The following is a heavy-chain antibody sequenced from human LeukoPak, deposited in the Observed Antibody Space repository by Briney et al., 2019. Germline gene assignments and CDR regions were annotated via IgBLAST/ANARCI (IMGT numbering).Heavy chain of an antibody. V-gene: IGHV3-30*18. CDR1: GFTFRSYG. Sequence: GGSLRLSCAASGFTFRSYGMHWVRQAPGKGLEWVAVISYDGSNKYYAYSVKGRFTISRDNSKNTLYLQMNSLRAEDTAVYYCAKEYSSSSVDYWGQGTLVTVSS. CDR2: ISYDGSNK. D-gene: IGHD6-6*01. CDR3: AKEYSSSSVDY. J-gene: IGHJ4*02.